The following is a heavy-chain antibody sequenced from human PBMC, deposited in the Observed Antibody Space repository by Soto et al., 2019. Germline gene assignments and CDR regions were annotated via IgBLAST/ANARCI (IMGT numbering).Heavy chain of an antibody. Sequence: QVQLVQSGAEVKKPGSSVKVYCKASGGTFNSYVITWVRQAPGQGLEWMGGIIPFFGTAEYAQKFQGRVTITADEAASTAYMELSSLKPGDTAVYYCAGTHFDTSGYYPSALEYWGQGTQVSVSS. CDR2: IIPFFGTA. V-gene: IGHV1-69*01. CDR3: AGTHFDTSGYYPSALEY. J-gene: IGHJ4*02. D-gene: IGHD3-22*01. CDR1: GGTFNSYV.